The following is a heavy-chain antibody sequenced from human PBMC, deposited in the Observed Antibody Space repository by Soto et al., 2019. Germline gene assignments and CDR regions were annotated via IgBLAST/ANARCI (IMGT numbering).Heavy chain of an antibody. D-gene: IGHD3-10*01. V-gene: IGHV4-34*01. Sequence: PETLSLTCAVYGGSFSDYYWNWIRQSPGKGLEWIGEINHSGRTQYNPSLESRVIISVDMSKHQFSLNLSSVTAADTAVYYCAREFGSGSYNWFDPWGQGTQVTVSS. CDR3: AREFGSGSYNWFDP. J-gene: IGHJ5*02. CDR2: INHSGRT. CDR1: GGSFSDYY.